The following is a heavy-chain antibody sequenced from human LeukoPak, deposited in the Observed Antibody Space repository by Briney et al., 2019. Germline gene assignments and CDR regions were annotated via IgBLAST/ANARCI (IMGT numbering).Heavy chain of an antibody. CDR1: GGSFSGYY. Sequence: SETLSLTCTVYGGSFSGYYWSWVRQPPGRGLEWIGEVNHSGNTAYNPSLKRRVTISVDTSKNQFSLKLRSVTAADTAVYYCATRTSGLDYWGQGNLVTVSS. V-gene: IGHV4-34*01. CDR3: ATRTSGLDY. J-gene: IGHJ4*02. CDR2: VNHSGNT. D-gene: IGHD6-19*01.